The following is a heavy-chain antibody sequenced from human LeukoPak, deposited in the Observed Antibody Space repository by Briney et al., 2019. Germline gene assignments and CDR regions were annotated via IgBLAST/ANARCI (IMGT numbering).Heavy chain of an antibody. CDR1: GYTFTGYY. J-gene: IGHJ4*02. D-gene: IGHD3-22*01. Sequence: GASVKVSCETSGYTFTGYYMHWVRQAPGQGLEWMGWINCNSGGTNYVQKFQGRVSMTRDTSINTAYMELSSLRSDDTAVYYCARSYGYYYDSSGFDYWGQGTLVTVSS. CDR3: ARSYGYYYDSSGFDY. V-gene: IGHV1-2*02. CDR2: INCNSGGT.